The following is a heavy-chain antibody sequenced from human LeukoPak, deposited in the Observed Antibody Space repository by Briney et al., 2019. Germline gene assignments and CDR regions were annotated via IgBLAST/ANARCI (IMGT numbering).Heavy chain of an antibody. CDR1: GYTFTSYY. V-gene: IGHV1-46*01. CDR3: ASRRVVPAAMKAFDI. D-gene: IGHD2-2*01. J-gene: IGHJ3*02. Sequence: ASVKVSCKASGYTFTSYYMHWVRQAPGQGLEWMGIINPSGGSTNYAQKFQGRVTITADESTSTAYMELSSLRSEDTAVYYCASRRVVPAAMKAFDIWGQGTMVTVSS. CDR2: INPSGGST.